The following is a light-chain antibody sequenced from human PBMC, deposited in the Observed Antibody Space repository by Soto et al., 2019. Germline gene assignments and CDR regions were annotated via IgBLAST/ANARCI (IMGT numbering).Light chain of an antibody. CDR2: EVS. CDR3: SSYAGTNTPYV. J-gene: IGLJ1*01. CDR1: SSDVGGYYY. V-gene: IGLV2-8*01. Sequence: QSALTQPPSASGSPGQSVTISCTGTSSDVGGYYYVSWYQQHPGKAPKLMIYEVSKRPSGVPDRFSGSKSGNTASLTVSGLQAEDEADYYCSSYAGTNTPYVFGTGTKVTVL.